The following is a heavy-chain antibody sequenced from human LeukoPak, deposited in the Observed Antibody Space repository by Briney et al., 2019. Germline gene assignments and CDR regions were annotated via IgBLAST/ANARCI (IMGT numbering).Heavy chain of an antibody. V-gene: IGHV4-4*07. CDR1: GGSISSYY. CDR3: ARDRVGTTGTTDYYYYMDV. D-gene: IGHD1-1*01. CDR2: IYTSGST. J-gene: IGHJ6*03. Sequence: SETLSLTCTVSGGSISSYYWSWIRQPAGKGLEWIGLIYTSGSTNYNPSLKSRVTMSVDTSKNQFSLKLSSVTAADTAVYYCARDRVGTTGTTDYYYYMDVWGKGTTVTVSS.